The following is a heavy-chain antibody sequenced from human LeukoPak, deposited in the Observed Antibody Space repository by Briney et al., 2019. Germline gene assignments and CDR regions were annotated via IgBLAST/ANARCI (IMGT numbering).Heavy chain of an antibody. Sequence: GGSLRLSCAASGFTFSSYAMSWVRQAPGKGLEWVSAVSGSGGSTYYADSVKGRFTISRDNPKNTLYLQINSLRAEDTAVYYCANRWIAAAIYWGQGTLVTVSS. CDR1: GFTFSSYA. J-gene: IGHJ4*02. D-gene: IGHD6-13*01. CDR3: ANRWIAAAIY. V-gene: IGHV3-23*01. CDR2: VSGSGGST.